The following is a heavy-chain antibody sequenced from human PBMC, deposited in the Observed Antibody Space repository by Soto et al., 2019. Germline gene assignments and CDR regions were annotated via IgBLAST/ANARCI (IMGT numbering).Heavy chain of an antibody. D-gene: IGHD3-22*01. CDR1: AFTLSSYW. Sequence: EVQLVESGRGLVQPGGSLRLSCEASAFTLSSYWMSWVRQAPGKGLEWVANIKPDGSEKYYVDSVKGRFTISRDNTKNSLYLQMSTLRPEDTAIYYCARDYEFGFDIWGQGTLVTVSS. J-gene: IGHJ3*02. CDR3: ARDYEFGFDI. CDR2: IKPDGSEK. V-gene: IGHV3-7*01.